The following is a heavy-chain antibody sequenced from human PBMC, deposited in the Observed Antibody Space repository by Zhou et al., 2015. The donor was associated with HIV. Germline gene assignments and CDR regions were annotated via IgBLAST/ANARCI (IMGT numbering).Heavy chain of an antibody. CDR1: GFSFSSYA. J-gene: IGHJ4*02. CDR2: VSDEGDI. Sequence: QVQLVESGGGVVQPGRSLRLSCAASGFSFSSYAMHWVRQAPGKGLEWVAVVSDEGDIEYLDSVKGRFTISRDDSKSTLDLQMNSLRTEDTAVYYCANDRGFPYYYFDYWGQGTLVTVSS. CDR3: ANDRGFPYYYFDY. V-gene: IGHV3-30-3*02. D-gene: IGHD1-26*01.